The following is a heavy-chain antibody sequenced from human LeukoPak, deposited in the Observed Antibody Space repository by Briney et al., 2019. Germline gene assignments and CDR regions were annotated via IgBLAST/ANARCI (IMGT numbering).Heavy chain of an antibody. CDR1: GLTFSSYD. V-gene: IGHV3-23*01. J-gene: IGHJ6*04. CDR3: AELGITMIGGV. D-gene: IGHD3-10*02. Sequence: PGGSLRLSCAASGLTFSSYDMVWVRQAPGKGLQWVSGISGSGRNTYYADSVKGRFTISRDNSKNTVYLQMNSLRAEDTAVYYCAELGITMIGGVWGKGTTVTISS. CDR2: ISGSGRNT.